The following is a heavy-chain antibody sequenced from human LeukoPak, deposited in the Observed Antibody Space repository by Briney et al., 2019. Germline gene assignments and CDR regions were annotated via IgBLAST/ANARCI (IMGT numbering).Heavy chain of an antibody. D-gene: IGHD3-22*01. CDR3: ARARTYYYDSSGPKGEFDY. V-gene: IGHV1-2*02. J-gene: IGHJ4*02. CDR1: GYTFTGYY. Sequence: GASVKVSCKASGYTFTGYYMHWVRQAPGQGLEWMGWTNPNSGGTNYAQKFQGRVTMTRDTSISTAYMELSRLRSDDTAVYYCARARTYYYDSSGPKGEFDYWGQGTLVTVSS. CDR2: TNPNSGGT.